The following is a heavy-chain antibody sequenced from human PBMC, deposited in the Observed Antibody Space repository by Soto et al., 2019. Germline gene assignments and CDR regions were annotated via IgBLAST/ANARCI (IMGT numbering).Heavy chain of an antibody. J-gene: IGHJ4*02. D-gene: IGHD1-1*01. V-gene: IGHV4-59*02. CDR3: ARSTSYTDTGFAS. CDR1: GDSVTSSY. CDR2: NYYIVTA. Sequence: PSETLSLTCVVSGDSVTSSYWSWIRQPPGKGLEWIGLNYYIVTADYNPSLKSRATISVDTSKTLLSLILTSVTAADTAVYFCARSTSYTDTGFASWGPGTLITVSS.